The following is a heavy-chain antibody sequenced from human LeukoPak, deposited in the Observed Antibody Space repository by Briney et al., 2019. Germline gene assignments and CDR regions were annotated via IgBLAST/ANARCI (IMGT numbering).Heavy chain of an antibody. J-gene: IGHJ4*02. CDR3: ALNFYDSTGLLDY. CDR2: IFSGGTT. CDR1: GFTISNHY. Sequence: GGSLRLSCAASGFTISNHYMTWVRQAPGKGLEWVSLIFSGGTTHYADSVKGRFTISRDNSKNALYLHMNSLRAEDTAVYYCALNFYDSTGLLDYWGQGTLVTVSS. V-gene: IGHV3-66*01. D-gene: IGHD3-22*01.